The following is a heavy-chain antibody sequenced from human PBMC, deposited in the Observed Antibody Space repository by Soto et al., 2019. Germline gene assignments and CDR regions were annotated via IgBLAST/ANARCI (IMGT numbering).Heavy chain of an antibody. CDR1: GYTFTSYG. Sequence: ASVKVSCKASGYTFTSYGIGWVRQAPGQGLEWMGWISAYNGNTNYAQKLQGRVTMTTDTSTSTAYMELRSLRSDDTAVYYCARYKAARSPYYYYGMDVWGQGTTVTVSS. D-gene: IGHD6-6*01. V-gene: IGHV1-18*01. CDR2: ISAYNGNT. J-gene: IGHJ6*02. CDR3: ARYKAARSPYYYYGMDV.